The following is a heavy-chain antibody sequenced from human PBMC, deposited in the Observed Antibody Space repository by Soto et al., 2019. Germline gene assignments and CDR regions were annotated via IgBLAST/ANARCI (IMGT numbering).Heavy chain of an antibody. CDR1: GFTVSSNY. J-gene: IGHJ4*02. Sequence: PGGSLRLSCAASGFTVSSNYMSWVRQAPGKGLEWVSVIYSGGSTYYADSVKGRFTISRDNSKNTLYLQMNSLRAEDTAVYYCASGYDYIWGSYPAFYWGQGTLVTVSS. D-gene: IGHD3-16*02. V-gene: IGHV3-66*01. CDR3: ASGYDYIWGSYPAFY. CDR2: IYSGGST.